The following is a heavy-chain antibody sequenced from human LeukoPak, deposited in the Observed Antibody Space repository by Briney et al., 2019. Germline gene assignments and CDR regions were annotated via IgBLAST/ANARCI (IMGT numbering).Heavy chain of an antibody. Sequence: GGSLRLSCAASGFTFSSHWMSWVRQAPGKGLEWVANIKPDGSENYYVDSVKGRFAISRDNAKNSLYLQMNSLRAEDTAVYYCAREAIVGATTEYYFDYWGQGTLVTVSS. CDR3: AREAIVGATTEYYFDY. CDR2: IKPDGSEN. J-gene: IGHJ4*02. V-gene: IGHV3-7*01. CDR1: GFTFSSHW. D-gene: IGHD1-26*01.